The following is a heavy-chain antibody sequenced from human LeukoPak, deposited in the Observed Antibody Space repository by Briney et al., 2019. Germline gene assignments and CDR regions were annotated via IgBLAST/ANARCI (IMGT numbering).Heavy chain of an antibody. Sequence: SGGSLRLSCAASGFSFSDYWMTWVRQAPGKGLEWLANINEDGSVKYYVDSVKGRFTISRDNAKNSLFLQMNSLRAEDTAVYYCARAVGHGSGSPRMDVWGKGTTVTVSS. D-gene: IGHD3-10*01. CDR2: INEDGSVK. CDR1: GFSFSDYW. V-gene: IGHV3-7*01. J-gene: IGHJ6*04. CDR3: ARAVGHGSGSPRMDV.